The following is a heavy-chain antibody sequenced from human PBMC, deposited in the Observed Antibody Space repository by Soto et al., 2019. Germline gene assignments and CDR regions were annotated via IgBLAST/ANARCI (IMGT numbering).Heavy chain of an antibody. CDR1: GGSISSGGYS. CDR2: IHHSGST. CDR3: TRERGANCSGTSCCRGTINWFDL. Sequence: SETLSLTCAVSGGSISSGGYSWSWIRQASGKGLEWIAYIHHSGSTYYNPSLKSRVTISPDRSKNRFSLKLTYVTAADTAVYYWTRERGANCSGTSCCRGTINWFDLWGQGTLVTVSS. D-gene: IGHD2-2*01. V-gene: IGHV4-30-2*01. J-gene: IGHJ5*02.